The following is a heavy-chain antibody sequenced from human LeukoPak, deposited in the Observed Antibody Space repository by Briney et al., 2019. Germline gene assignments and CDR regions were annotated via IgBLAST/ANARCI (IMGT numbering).Heavy chain of an antibody. Sequence: ASVTVSFKASGGTFSSYAISWVRQAPGQGLEWMGRIIPIFGIANYAQKFQGRVTITADKSTNTAYMELSSLRSEDTAVYYCARDRWGYSYGISFDYWGQGTLVTVSS. V-gene: IGHV1-69*17. CDR1: GGTFSSYA. J-gene: IGHJ4*02. CDR2: IIPIFGIA. D-gene: IGHD5-18*01. CDR3: ARDRWGYSYGISFDY.